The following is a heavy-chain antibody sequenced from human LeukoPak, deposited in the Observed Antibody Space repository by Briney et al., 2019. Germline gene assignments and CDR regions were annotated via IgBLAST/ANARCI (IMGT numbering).Heavy chain of an antibody. D-gene: IGHD2-2*01. CDR2: TGSTGVST. V-gene: IGHV3-23*01. CDR1: GFTFSSYA. CDR3: AKDPGVVPAHYFDY. J-gene: IGHJ4*02. Sequence: GGSLRLSCAASGFTFSSYAMNWVRQAPGKGLEWVSGTGSTGVSTFYADSVKGRFTVSRDNSKNTPPLQMNSLRAEDTAVYYCAKDPGVVPAHYFDYWGQGTLVTVSS.